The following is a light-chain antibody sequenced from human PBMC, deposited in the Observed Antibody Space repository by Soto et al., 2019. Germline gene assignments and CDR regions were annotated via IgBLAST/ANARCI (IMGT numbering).Light chain of an antibody. Sequence: QSALTQPRSVSGSPGQSVTISCTGTSSDVGGYNYVSWYQQHPGKAPKLMIYDVSTRPSGVPERFSGSKSGNPASLTISGLQAEDEADYYCCSYAGSYPYVFGTGTKLTVL. CDR3: CSYAGSYPYV. CDR1: SSDVGGYNY. CDR2: DVS. V-gene: IGLV2-11*01. J-gene: IGLJ1*01.